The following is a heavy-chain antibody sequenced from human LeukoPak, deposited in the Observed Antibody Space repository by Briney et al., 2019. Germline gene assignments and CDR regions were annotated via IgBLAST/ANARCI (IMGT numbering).Heavy chain of an antibody. J-gene: IGHJ5*02. CDR1: GYTFTGYY. CDR3: ARDNRVTIFGVVIPHGP. D-gene: IGHD3-3*01. CDR2: INPNSGGT. Sequence: ASVKVSCKASGYTFTGYYMHWVRQAPGQGLEWMGWINPNSGGTNYAQKFQGRVTMTRDTSISTAYMELSRLRSDDTAVYYCARDNRVTIFGVVIPHGPWGQGTLVTVSS. V-gene: IGHV1-2*02.